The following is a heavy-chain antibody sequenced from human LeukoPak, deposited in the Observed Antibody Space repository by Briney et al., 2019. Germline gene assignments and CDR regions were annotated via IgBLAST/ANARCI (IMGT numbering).Heavy chain of an antibody. CDR3: ARDLGIAAAATTDY. CDR2: IYYTGGT. Sequence: SETLSLTCSVSGGPITTSSYYWGWIRQPPEKGLEWIGSIYYTGGTNYSPSLKSRVTISVDTSKNQFSLKLSSVTAADTAVYYCARDLGIAAAATTDYWGQGTLVTVSS. CDR1: GGPITTSSYY. V-gene: IGHV4-39*02. D-gene: IGHD6-13*01. J-gene: IGHJ4*02.